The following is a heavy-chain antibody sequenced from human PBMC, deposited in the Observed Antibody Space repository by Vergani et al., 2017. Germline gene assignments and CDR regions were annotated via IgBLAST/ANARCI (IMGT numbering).Heavy chain of an antibody. D-gene: IGHD1-26*01. J-gene: IGHJ4*02. V-gene: IGHV6-1*01. Sequence: QVQLQQSGPGLVKPSQPLSLTCALPGDSVSSNSAAWNWISQSPSRGLEWLGGTYYRSKCYNDYAVSVKSRITINPDTSKNQFSLQLNAVTPEDTAVYYCARVGIVGATGGTYYFDYWGQGTLVTVSS. CDR3: ARVGIVGATGGTYYFDY. CDR1: GDSVSSNSAA. CDR2: TYYRSKCYN.